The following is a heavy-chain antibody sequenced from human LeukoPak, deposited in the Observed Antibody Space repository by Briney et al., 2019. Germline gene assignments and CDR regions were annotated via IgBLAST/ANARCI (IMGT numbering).Heavy chain of an antibody. D-gene: IGHD5-24*01. CDR3: AKAPVTSCRDAYCYPFDS. J-gene: IGHJ4*02. V-gene: IGHV3-7*03. CDR1: GFTFTNYW. Sequence: GGSLRLSCAASGFTFTNYWMSWVRQAPGKGLELVANIKQDRSEKYYVDSVKGRFTISRDNAKNTLYLQMNSLRAEDAAVYFCAKAPVTSCRDAYCYPFDSWGQGTLVTVSS. CDR2: IKQDRSEK.